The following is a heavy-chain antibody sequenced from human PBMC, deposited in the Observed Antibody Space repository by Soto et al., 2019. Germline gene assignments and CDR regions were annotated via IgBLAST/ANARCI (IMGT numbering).Heavy chain of an antibody. Sequence: QVQLVQSGAEVKKPGPSVRVSCKASGYTFTACYVHWVRQAPGQGLEWMGWINPKSGGTNIAQRFKGRVNMTRDMSINTAYMELNSLKSDDTAVYYCVRDGLVSSAKYYFDYWGQGTLVTVSS. V-gene: IGHV1-2*02. CDR3: VRDGLVSSAKYYFDY. J-gene: IGHJ4*02. CDR1: GYTFTACY. D-gene: IGHD6-13*01. CDR2: INPKSGGT.